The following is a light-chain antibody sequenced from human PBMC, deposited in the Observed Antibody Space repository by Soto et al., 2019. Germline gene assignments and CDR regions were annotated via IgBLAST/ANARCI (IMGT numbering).Light chain of an antibody. Sequence: QSVLTQPASVSGSPGQSITISCTGTSSDVGGYNYVSWYQQHPGKAPKLMIYDVNNRPSGVSNRFSGSKSGNTASLTISGLKVEDEADYYCSSYTSSSTLVVFGTGTKVTVL. CDR1: SSDVGGYNY. CDR2: DVN. J-gene: IGLJ1*01. CDR3: SSYTSSSTLVV. V-gene: IGLV2-14*01.